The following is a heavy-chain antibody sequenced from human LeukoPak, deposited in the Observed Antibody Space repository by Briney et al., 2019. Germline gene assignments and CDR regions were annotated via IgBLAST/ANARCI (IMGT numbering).Heavy chain of an antibody. V-gene: IGHV4-30-4*01. CDR2: IYYSGST. Sequence: SETLSLTCTVSGGSISSDDHYWSRLPQAPGQDLKGIVYIYYSGSTYYNPSLKSRVTISVDTSKSQFSLKLSSVTAADTAIYYCARYCSGTSCHGPFDYWGPGTLVTVSS. CDR3: ARYCSGTSCHGPFDY. D-gene: IGHD2-2*01. CDR1: GGSISSDDHY. J-gene: IGHJ4*02.